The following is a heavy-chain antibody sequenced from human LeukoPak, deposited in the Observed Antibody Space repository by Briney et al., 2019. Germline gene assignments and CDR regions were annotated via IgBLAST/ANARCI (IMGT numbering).Heavy chain of an antibody. CDR3: AWGADYYFDY. Sequence: RGSLRLSCEASGFNFSRYSMHWVRHAPGKGLVWVSRVNADVSSTRYADSVKGRFTISRDNAKNTLYLQMNSLTAEDTAVYYCAWGADYYFDYWGQGTLVTVSS. D-gene: IGHD3-16*01. CDR1: GFNFSRYS. V-gene: IGHV3-74*01. CDR2: VNADVSST. J-gene: IGHJ4*02.